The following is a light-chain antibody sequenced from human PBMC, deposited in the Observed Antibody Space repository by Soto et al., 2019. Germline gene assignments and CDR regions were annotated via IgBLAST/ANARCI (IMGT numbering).Light chain of an antibody. CDR1: QSISNY. CDR3: QQSYTLYPLT. V-gene: IGKV1-39*01. CDR2: AAS. J-gene: IGKJ4*01. Sequence: DIQMTQSPSALSASVGDRVIITCRTSQSISNYLNCYQHKPAKAPNVMISAASNLQTGVPSRFSGSGSGTVFTLTLSSLQPEDFATYFYQQSYTLYPLTFGGGTKVDIK.